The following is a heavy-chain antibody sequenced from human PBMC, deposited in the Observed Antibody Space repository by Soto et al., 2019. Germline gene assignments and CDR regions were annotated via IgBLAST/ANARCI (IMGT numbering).Heavy chain of an antibody. CDR1: GDTFNNYV. CDR3: AGRCDSTTCLGHFDY. CDR2: ILPIFATA. Sequence: QVQLVQSGGEVKKPGSSVKVSCKASGDTFNNYVVNWVRQAPGQGLEWMGGILPIFATANYAQKFQGRVTITADKSTSTAYMELTSLRSEDTAVYYCAGRCDSTTCLGHFDYWGQGTLVTVAS. D-gene: IGHD2-2*01. V-gene: IGHV1-69*06. J-gene: IGHJ4*02.